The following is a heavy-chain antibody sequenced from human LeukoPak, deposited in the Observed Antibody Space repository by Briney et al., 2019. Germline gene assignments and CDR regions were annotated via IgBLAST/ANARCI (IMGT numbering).Heavy chain of an antibody. CDR3: ARDARPQVDY. J-gene: IGHJ4*02. Sequence: GGSLRLSCAASGFTFSSYSMNWVRQAPGKGLEWVSSISSXXXXXXXXXSVKGRFTISRDNAKNSLYLQMNSLRAEDTAVYYCARDARPQVDYWGQGTLVTVSS. V-gene: IGHV3-21*01. CDR1: GFTFSSYS. CDR2: ISSXXXXX.